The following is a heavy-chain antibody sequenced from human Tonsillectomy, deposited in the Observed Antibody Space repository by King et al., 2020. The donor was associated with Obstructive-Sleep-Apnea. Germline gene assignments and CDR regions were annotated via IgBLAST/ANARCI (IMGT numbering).Heavy chain of an antibody. Sequence: VQLVESGGGLVKPGGSLRLSCAASGFTCSSAWMTWVRQAPGKGLEWVGRIKNRADGVTIEYNGPVQGRFSISRDDSKNILFLQMDSLETDDTAVYYCAASLTPGGYDVYGQGTVVTVS. V-gene: IGHV3-15*01. J-gene: IGHJ3*01. CDR3: AASLTPGGYDV. D-gene: IGHD2-8*02. CDR1: GFTCSSAW. CDR2: IKNRADGVTI.